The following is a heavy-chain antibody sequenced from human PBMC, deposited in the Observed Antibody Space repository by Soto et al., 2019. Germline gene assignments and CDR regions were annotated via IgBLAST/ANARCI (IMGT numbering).Heavy chain of an antibody. Sequence: SQTLSLTCAISGDSVSSNSAAWNWIRQSPSRGLEWLGRTYYRSKWYNDYAVSVKSRITINPDTSKNQFSLQLNSVTPEDTAVYYCARDQPEYCTNGVCSFLDYWGQGTLVTVSS. CDR1: GDSVSSNSAA. D-gene: IGHD2-8*01. J-gene: IGHJ4*02. V-gene: IGHV6-1*01. CDR2: TYYRSKWYN. CDR3: ARDQPEYCTNGVCSFLDY.